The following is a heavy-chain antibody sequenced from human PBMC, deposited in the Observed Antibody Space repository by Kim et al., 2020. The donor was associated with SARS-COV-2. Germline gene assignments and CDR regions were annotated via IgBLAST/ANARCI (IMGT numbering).Heavy chain of an antibody. J-gene: IGHJ6*02. CDR2: IYSGGST. CDR1: GFTVSSNY. CDR3: AITPDYDYGMDV. Sequence: GGSLRLSCAASGFTVSSNYMSWVRQAPGKGLEWVSVIYSGGSTYYADSVKGRFTISRDNSKNTLYLQMNSLRAEDTAVYYCAITPDYDYGMDVWGQGTTVTVSS. V-gene: IGHV3-53*01.